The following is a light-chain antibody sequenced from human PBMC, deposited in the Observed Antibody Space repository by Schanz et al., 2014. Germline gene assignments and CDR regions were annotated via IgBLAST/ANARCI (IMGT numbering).Light chain of an antibody. Sequence: QSALAQPASVSGSPGQSITISCTGTTRDVANHNIVSWYQQHPGKAPKLMIYDDIKRPSGVSIRFSGSTSGNTASLTISGLQAEDEADYYCSSYTSRSTLFGGGTKLTVL. J-gene: IGLJ3*02. CDR2: DDI. CDR1: TRDVANHNI. V-gene: IGLV2-14*02. CDR3: SSYTSRSTL.